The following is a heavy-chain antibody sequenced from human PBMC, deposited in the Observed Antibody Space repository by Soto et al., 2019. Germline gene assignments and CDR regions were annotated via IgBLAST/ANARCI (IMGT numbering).Heavy chain of an antibody. Sequence: SETLSLTCTVSGGSISSYYWSWIRQPPGKGLEWIGYIYYSGSTNYNPSLKSRVTISVDTSKNQFSLKLSSVTAADTAVYYCARHHCSSTSCYTNSAYNWCDPWGQGTLVTVS. V-gene: IGHV4-59*08. CDR3: ARHHCSSTSCYTNSAYNWCDP. D-gene: IGHD2-2*02. J-gene: IGHJ5*02. CDR1: GGSISSYY. CDR2: IYYSGST.